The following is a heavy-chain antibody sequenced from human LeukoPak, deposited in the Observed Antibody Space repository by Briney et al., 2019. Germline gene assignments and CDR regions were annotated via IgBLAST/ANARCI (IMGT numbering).Heavy chain of an antibody. Sequence: SETLSLTYTVSGGSISSYYWSWIRQPPGRGLEWIGYIYYSGSTNYNPSLKRRFTISVDTSKNQFSLKLSSVTAADTAVYYCARVGYSSSYWGQGTLVTVSS. V-gene: IGHV4-59*01. CDR3: ARVGYSSSY. D-gene: IGHD6-13*01. CDR1: GGSISSYY. CDR2: IYYSGST. J-gene: IGHJ4*02.